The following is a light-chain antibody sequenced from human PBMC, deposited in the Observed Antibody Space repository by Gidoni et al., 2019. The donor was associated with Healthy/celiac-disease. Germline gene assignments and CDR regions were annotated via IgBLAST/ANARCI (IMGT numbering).Light chain of an antibody. CDR2: DAS. J-gene: IGKJ2*01. CDR3: QQRSNWPPYT. Sequence: EIVLTQSPATLSLSPGERATLSCRASQSVSSYLAWYQQKPGQAPRLLNYDASNRATGIPARFSGSGSGTDVTLTISSLEPEDFAVYYCQQRSNWPPYTFGQXTKLEIK. V-gene: IGKV3-11*01. CDR1: QSVSSY.